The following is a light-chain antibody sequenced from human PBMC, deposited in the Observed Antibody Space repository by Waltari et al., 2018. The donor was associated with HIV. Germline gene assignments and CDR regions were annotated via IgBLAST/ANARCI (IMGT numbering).Light chain of an antibody. J-gene: IGKJ3*01. Sequence: DIQMTQSPSSLSASIGDRVTIACRASQNINNYLNWYQQKPGKAPRALISTATTLHSGVPSRFSGSGSGTDFTLTITDLQPEDFATYFCQQSYTSPTFGPGTTVDLK. CDR3: QQSYTSPT. CDR1: QNINNY. V-gene: IGKV1-39*01. CDR2: TAT.